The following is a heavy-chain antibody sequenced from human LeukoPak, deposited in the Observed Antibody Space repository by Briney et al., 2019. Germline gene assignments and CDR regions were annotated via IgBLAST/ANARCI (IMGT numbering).Heavy chain of an antibody. CDR3: ARDFSLQLFDY. J-gene: IGHJ4*02. CDR1: GFTFSSYG. D-gene: IGHD5-24*01. V-gene: IGHV3-33*01. CDR2: IWSDGSYK. Sequence: PGRSLRLSCAASGFTFSSYGFHWVRQAPGKGLEWVAVIWSDGSYKYYADSVKGRFTISRDDSKNTLYLQMNSLRAEDTAVYYCARDFSLQLFDYGGQGTLVTVFS.